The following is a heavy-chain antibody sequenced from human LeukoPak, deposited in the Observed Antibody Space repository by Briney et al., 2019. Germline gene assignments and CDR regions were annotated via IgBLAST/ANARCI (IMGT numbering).Heavy chain of an antibody. V-gene: IGHV3-30-3*01. CDR2: XXYDGSNK. Sequence: XXSXAMHWXRQAPGKXXEXVXXXXYDGSNKYYADSVKGRFTISRDNSKNTLYLQMNSLRAEDTAVYYCARDQKGIAARYYGMDVWGQGTTVTVSS. CDR1: XXSXA. D-gene: IGHD6-25*01. J-gene: IGHJ6*02. CDR3: ARDQKGIAARYYGMDV.